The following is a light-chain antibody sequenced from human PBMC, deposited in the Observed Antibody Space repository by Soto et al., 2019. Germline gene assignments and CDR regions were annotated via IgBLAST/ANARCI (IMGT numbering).Light chain of an antibody. J-gene: IGKJ4*01. Sequence: DIQMTQSPSSLSASVGDRVTITFRARQGISKYLGWFQQKPGQAPKSMIYSASSLQSGVPSKCSGSGSGTDFTLTISSLQPEDSATYICNQYNSLPRTFGGGTKVEI. CDR2: SAS. CDR3: NQYNSLPRT. CDR1: QGISKY. V-gene: IGKV1-16*02.